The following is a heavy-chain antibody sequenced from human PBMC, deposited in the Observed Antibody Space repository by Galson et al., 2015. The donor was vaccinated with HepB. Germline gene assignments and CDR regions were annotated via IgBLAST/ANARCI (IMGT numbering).Heavy chain of an antibody. CDR1: GFTFSSYA. V-gene: IGHV3-23*01. CDR2: ISGSGGST. Sequence: SLRLSCAASGFTFSSYAMSWVRQAPGKGLEWVSAISGSGGSTYYADSVKGRFTISRDNSKNTLYLQMNSLRAEDTAVYYCARLTNSGYDPGAGWFDPWGQGTLVTVSS. D-gene: IGHD5-12*01. J-gene: IGHJ5*02. CDR3: ARLTNSGYDPGAGWFDP.